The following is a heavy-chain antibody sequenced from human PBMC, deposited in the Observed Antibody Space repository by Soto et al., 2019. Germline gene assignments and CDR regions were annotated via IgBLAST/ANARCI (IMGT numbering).Heavy chain of an antibody. CDR2: ISGNGGTT. CDR1: GFTFSSHA. CDR3: AKKAHYGSEKYYTFFDY. D-gene: IGHD3-10*01. V-gene: IGHV3-23*01. J-gene: IGHJ4*02. Sequence: GSLRLSCVASGFTFSSHAMSWVRQAPGKGLEWVSAISGNGGTTYYADSVKGRFSFSRDNSKNTLYLQMNSLRVEDTAVYYCAKKAHYGSEKYYTFFDYWGQGTLVTVSS.